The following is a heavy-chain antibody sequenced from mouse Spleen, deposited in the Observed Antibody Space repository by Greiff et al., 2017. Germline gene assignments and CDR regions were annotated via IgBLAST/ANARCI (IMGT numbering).Heavy chain of an antibody. J-gene: IGHJ3*01. V-gene: IGHV14-4*01. CDR2: IDPENGDT. CDR3: TLYGNYVESWFAY. CDR1: GFNIKDDY. Sequence: VQLKESGAELVRPGASVKLSCTASGFNIKDDYMHWVKQRPEQGLEWIGWIDPENGDTEYASKFQGKATITADTSSNTAYLQLSSLTSEDTAVYYCTLYGNYVESWFAYWGQGTLVTVSA. D-gene: IGHD2-1*01.